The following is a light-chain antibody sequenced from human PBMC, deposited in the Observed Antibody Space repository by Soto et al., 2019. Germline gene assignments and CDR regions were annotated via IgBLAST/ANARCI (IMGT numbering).Light chain of an antibody. V-gene: IGLV2-14*01. Sequence: QSVLTQPASVSGSPGQSITISCTGTSSDVGGYNYVSWYQQHPGKAPKLMIYDVNNRTSGVSNRFSGSKSGNTASLTISGLQAEDEADYYCSSYTGSSNYVVFGGGTKVTVL. CDR1: SSDVGGYNY. CDR2: DVN. CDR3: SSYTGSSNYVV. J-gene: IGLJ2*01.